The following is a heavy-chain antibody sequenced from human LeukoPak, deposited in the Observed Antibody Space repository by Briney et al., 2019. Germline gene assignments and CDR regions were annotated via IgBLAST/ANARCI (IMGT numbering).Heavy chain of an antibody. CDR3: ARDHYDGVGGFDY. Sequence: GGSLRLSCAASGLTFSSYGMHWVRQAPGKGLEWVAVISYDGSNKYYADSVKGRFTISRDNSKNTLYLQMNSLRAEDTAVYYCARDHYDGVGGFDYWGQGTLVTVSS. J-gene: IGHJ4*02. CDR1: GLTFSSYG. CDR2: ISYDGSNK. V-gene: IGHV3-30*03. D-gene: IGHD3-22*01.